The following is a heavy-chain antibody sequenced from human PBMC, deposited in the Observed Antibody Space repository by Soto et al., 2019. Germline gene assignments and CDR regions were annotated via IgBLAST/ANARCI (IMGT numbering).Heavy chain of an antibody. CDR2: IRSKAYGGTT. Sequence: GGSLRLSCTASGFTFGDYAMSWFRQAPGKGLEWVGFIRSKAYGGTTEYAASVKGRFTISRDDSKSIAYLQMNSLKTEDTAVYYCTRDSTEMTTVTEINLFDYWGQGTLVTVSS. CDR3: TRDSTEMTTVTEINLFDY. D-gene: IGHD4-17*01. V-gene: IGHV3-49*03. J-gene: IGHJ4*02. CDR1: GFTFGDYA.